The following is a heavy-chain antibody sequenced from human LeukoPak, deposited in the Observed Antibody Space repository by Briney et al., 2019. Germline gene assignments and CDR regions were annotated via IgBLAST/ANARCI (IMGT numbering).Heavy chain of an antibody. CDR1: GFTFSTYA. Sequence: GGSLRLSCAVSGFTFSTYAMHWVRQAPGEGLEYVSGISSNGGSTYYANSVKGRFTISRDSSKNTLYLQMGSLRAEDMAVYYCARVALNGDFDYWGQGTLVTVSS. J-gene: IGHJ4*02. D-gene: IGHD7-27*01. CDR2: ISSNGGST. CDR3: ARVALNGDFDY. V-gene: IGHV3-64*01.